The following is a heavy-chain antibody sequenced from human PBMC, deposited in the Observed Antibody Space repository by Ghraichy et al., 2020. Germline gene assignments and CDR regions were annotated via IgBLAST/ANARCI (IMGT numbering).Heavy chain of an antibody. V-gene: IGHV4-38-2*02. CDR2: IYHSGST. CDR1: GYSISSGYY. Sequence: SETLSLTCTVSGYSISSGYYWGWIRQPPGKGLEWIGSIYHSGSTYYNPSLKSRVTISVDTSKNQFSLKLSSVTAADTAVYYCAREVDGDFWSGYQDDYWGQGTLVTVSS. CDR3: AREVDGDFWSGYQDDY. J-gene: IGHJ4*02. D-gene: IGHD3-3*01.